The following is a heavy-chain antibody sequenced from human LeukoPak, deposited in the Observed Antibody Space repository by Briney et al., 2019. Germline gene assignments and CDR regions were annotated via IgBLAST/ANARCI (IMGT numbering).Heavy chain of an antibody. Sequence: PSETLSLTCTVSGYSISSGYYWGWIRQPPGKGLEWIGSIYHSGRTFYNPSLKSRVTISVDTSKNQFSLKLSSVTAADTAVYYCARVSVYDSSGYHFDYWGQGTLVTVSS. V-gene: IGHV4-38-2*02. CDR2: IYHSGRT. J-gene: IGHJ4*02. D-gene: IGHD3-22*01. CDR3: ARVSVYDSSGYHFDY. CDR1: GYSISSGYY.